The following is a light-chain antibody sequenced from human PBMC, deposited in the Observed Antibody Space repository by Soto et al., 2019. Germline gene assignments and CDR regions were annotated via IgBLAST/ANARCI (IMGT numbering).Light chain of an antibody. CDR3: SSYAGFNNYL. Sequence: QSALTQHPSASGSPGQSVTISCTGTPSDVGGYISVSWYQQKPGKAPTLLMYEVNKRPSGVPDRFSGSKSGSTAFLFVSGLRAEDEADYYCSSYAGFNNYLFGTGTKLTVL. CDR2: EVN. V-gene: IGLV2-8*01. CDR1: PSDVGGYIS. J-gene: IGLJ1*01.